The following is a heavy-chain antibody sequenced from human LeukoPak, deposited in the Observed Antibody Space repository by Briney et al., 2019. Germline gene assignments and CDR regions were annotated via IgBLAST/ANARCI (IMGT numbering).Heavy chain of an antibody. D-gene: IGHD2-8*01. CDR3: ARVKNKVYAILFYMDV. CDR1: GFTFSSYS. V-gene: IGHV3-21*01. CDR2: ISSSSSYI. Sequence: TGGSLRLSCAASGFTFSSYSMNWVRQAPGKGLEWVSSISSSSSYIYYADSVKGRFTISRDNAKNSLYLQMNSLRAEDTAVYYCARVKNKVYAILFYMDVWGKGATVTVSS. J-gene: IGHJ6*03.